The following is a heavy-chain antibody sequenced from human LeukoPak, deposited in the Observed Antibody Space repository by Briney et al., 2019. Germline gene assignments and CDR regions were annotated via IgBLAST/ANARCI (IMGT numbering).Heavy chain of an antibody. D-gene: IGHD4-23*01. CDR1: GGSISSYY. V-gene: IGHV4-59*01. Sequence: SETLSLTCTVSGGSISSYYWSWIRQPPGKGLEWIGYIYYSGSTNYNPSLKSRVTISVDTSKSQFSLKLSSVTAADTAVYYCARAGGNSRAGAFDIWGQGTMVTVSS. CDR3: ARAGGNSRAGAFDI. J-gene: IGHJ3*02. CDR2: IYYSGST.